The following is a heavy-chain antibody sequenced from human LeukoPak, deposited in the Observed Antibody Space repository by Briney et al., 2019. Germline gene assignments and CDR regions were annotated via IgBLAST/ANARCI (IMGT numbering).Heavy chain of an antibody. CDR3: AKDGGSYTGYFDY. Sequence: GGSLRLSCAASGFTLSSYWMSWVRQAPGKGLEWVSAISRSGGITYYADSVKGRFTISRDNSKKTLYLQMNSLRADDTAVYYCAKDGGSYTGYFDYWGQGTLVTVSS. CDR1: GFTLSSYW. V-gene: IGHV3-23*01. J-gene: IGHJ4*02. D-gene: IGHD1-26*01. CDR2: ISRSGGIT.